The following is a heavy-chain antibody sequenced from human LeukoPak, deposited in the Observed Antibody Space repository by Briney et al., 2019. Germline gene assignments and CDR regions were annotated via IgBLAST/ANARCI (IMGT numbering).Heavy chain of an antibody. D-gene: IGHD3-3*01. CDR1: GFTVSSYS. CDR2: ISSSSSTI. CDR3: ARGFHYDFWSGSYYFDY. Sequence: GGSLRLSCAASGFTVSSYSMNWVRQAPGKGLEWVSYISSSSSTIYYADSVKGRFTISRDNAKNSLYLQMNSLKTEDTAVYYCARGFHYDFWSGSYYFDYWGQGTLVTVSS. V-gene: IGHV3-48*01. J-gene: IGHJ4*02.